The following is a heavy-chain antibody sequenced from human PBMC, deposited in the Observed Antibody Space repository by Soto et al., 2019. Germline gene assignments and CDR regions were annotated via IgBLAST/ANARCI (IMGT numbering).Heavy chain of an antibody. CDR2: IKSKTDGGTT. V-gene: IGHV3-15*07. D-gene: IGHD3-22*01. Sequence: GGSLRLSCAASGFTFSNAWMNWVRQAPGKGLEWVGRIKSKTDGGTTDYAAPVKGRFTISRDDSKNTLYLQMNSLKTEDTAVYYCTTDRQYYHSSGYYSDYYYGMDVWGQGTTVTVSS. CDR1: GFTFSNAW. J-gene: IGHJ6*02. CDR3: TTDRQYYHSSGYYSDYYYGMDV.